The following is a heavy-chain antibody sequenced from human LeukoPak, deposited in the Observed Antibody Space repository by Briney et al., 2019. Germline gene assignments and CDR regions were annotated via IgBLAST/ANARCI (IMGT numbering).Heavy chain of an antibody. CDR2: TYPSGDT. Sequence: PSQTLSLTCTVSGGSISSGNYYWSWIRQSAGKGLEWIGRTYPSGDTNYNPSLKSRVTISIDTSKNQFSLKLTSVTAADTAVYYCARDQGLGDYIYDNWGQGTLVTVSS. CDR3: ARDQGLGDYIYDN. V-gene: IGHV4-61*02. CDR1: GGSISSGNYY. D-gene: IGHD4-17*01. J-gene: IGHJ4*02.